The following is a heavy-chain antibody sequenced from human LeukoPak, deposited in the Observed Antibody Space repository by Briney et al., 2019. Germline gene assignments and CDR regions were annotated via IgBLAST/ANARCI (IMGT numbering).Heavy chain of an antibody. J-gene: IGHJ4*02. CDR2: IYYSGST. D-gene: IGHD6-6*01. CDR3: ARHAGIAAPPGY. CDR1: GGSISSSSYY. Sequence: SETLSLTCTVSGGSISSSSYYWGWIRQPPGKELEWIGSIYYSGSTYYNPSLKSRVTISVDTSKNQFSLKLSSVTAADTAVYYCARHAGIAAPPGYWGQGTLVTVSS. V-gene: IGHV4-39*01.